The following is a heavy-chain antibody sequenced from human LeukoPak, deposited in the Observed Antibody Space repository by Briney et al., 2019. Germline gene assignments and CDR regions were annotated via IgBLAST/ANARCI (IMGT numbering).Heavy chain of an antibody. D-gene: IGHD3-10*01. CDR3: ARDRKSTPMVRGVIPNWFDP. J-gene: IGHJ5*02. V-gene: IGHV3-30-3*01. CDR1: GFTFSSYA. Sequence: AGRSLRLSCAASGFTFSSYAMHWVRQAPGKGLEWVAVISYDGSNKYYADSVKGRFTISRGNSKNTLYLQMNSLRAEDTAVYYCARDRKSTPMVRGVIPNWFDPWAREPWSPSPQ. CDR2: ISYDGSNK.